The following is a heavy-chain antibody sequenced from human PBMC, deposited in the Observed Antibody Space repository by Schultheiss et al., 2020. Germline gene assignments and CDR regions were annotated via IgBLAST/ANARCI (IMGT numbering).Heavy chain of an antibody. Sequence: GESLKISCKASGYTFTGYYMHWVRQAPGQGLEWMGWINPNSGGTNYAQKFQGRVTMTRDTSISTAYMELSRLRSDDTAVYYCASSHFSAVGATVTPNDYWGQGTLVTVSS. CDR3: ASSHFSAVGATVTPNDY. D-gene: IGHD4-17*01. V-gene: IGHV1-2*02. J-gene: IGHJ4*02. CDR1: GYTFTGYY. CDR2: INPNSGGT.